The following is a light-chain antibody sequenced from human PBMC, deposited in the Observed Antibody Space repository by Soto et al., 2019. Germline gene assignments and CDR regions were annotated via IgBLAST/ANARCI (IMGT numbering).Light chain of an antibody. CDR1: SSDVGSYNL. CDR3: CSYETSSTYV. J-gene: IGLJ1*01. Sequence: QAVLTHPASVSGSPGHAITISCTGTSSDVGSYNLVSWYQHHPGKTPKLMIYEGSRRPSGVSNRFSASKSGNTASLTISGLQAEEEAEYYCCSYETSSTYVFGSGTKVTX. CDR2: EGS. V-gene: IGLV2-23*01.